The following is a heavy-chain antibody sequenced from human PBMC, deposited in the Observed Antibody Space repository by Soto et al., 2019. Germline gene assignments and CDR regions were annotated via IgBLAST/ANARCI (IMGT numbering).Heavy chain of an antibody. CDR2: IYYSGST. D-gene: IGHD2-2*01. V-gene: IGHV4-39*01. Sequence: QLQLQESGPGLVKPSETLSLTCTVSGGSISSSSYYWGWIRQPPGKGLEWIGSIYYSGSTYYNPSLKSRVTISVDTSKNQFSLKLSSVTAADTAVYYCARSRDGYFDYWGQGTLLTVSS. CDR3: ARSRDGYFDY. CDR1: GGSISSSSYY. J-gene: IGHJ4*02.